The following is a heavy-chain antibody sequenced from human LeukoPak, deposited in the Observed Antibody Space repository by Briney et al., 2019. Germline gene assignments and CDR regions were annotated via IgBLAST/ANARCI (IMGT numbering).Heavy chain of an antibody. V-gene: IGHV7-4-1*02. D-gene: IGHD6-13*01. CDR3: ARVKGGYSSSWLSPGAFDI. J-gene: IGHJ3*02. Sequence: ASVKVSCKASGYTFTSYAMNWVRQAPGQGLEWMGWINTNTGNPTYAQGFTGRFVFSLDTSVSTAYLQISSLKAEDTAVYYCARVKGGYSSSWLSPGAFDIWGQGTMVTVSS. CDR2: INTNTGNP. CDR1: GYTFTSYA.